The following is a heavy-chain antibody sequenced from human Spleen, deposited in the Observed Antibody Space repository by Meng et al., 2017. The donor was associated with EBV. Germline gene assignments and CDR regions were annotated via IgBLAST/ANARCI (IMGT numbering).Heavy chain of an antibody. D-gene: IGHD6-19*01. CDR1: GGTSSSYA. V-gene: IGHV1-69*06. CDR3: ARDEGYSSGYWFDP. Sequence: QLWHSGVELRKPGSAVKVSGTASGGTSSSYAISWVRQAPGQGLEWMGGIIPIFGTANYAQKFQGRVTITADKSTSTAYMELSSLRSEDTAVYYCARDEGYSSGYWFDPWGQGTLVTVSS. CDR2: IIPIFGTA. J-gene: IGHJ5*02.